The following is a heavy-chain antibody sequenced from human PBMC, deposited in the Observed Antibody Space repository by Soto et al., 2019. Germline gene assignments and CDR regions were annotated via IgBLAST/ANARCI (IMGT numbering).Heavy chain of an antibody. CDR3: VKAQVTYYYDSSGPFDI. CDR2: ISSNGGST. D-gene: IGHD3-22*01. J-gene: IGHJ3*02. V-gene: IGHV3-64D*08. CDR1: GFTFSIYA. Sequence: GRSLRLSCSASGFTFSIYAMHWVRQAPGKGLEYVSAISSNGGSTYYADSVKGRFAISRDNSENTLYLQMSSLRAEDTAVYYCVKAQVTYYYDSSGPFDIWGRGTMVTVSS.